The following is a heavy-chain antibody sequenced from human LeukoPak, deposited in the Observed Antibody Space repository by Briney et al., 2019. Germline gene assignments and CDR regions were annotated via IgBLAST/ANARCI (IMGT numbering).Heavy chain of an antibody. D-gene: IGHD5-12*01. CDR2: IYPGDSDT. CDR3: ARGGYDPWGYYYGMDV. Sequence: GESLKISCKGSGYSFTSYWIGWVRQMPGKGLEWMVIIYPGDSDTRYSPSFQGQVTISADKSISTAYLQWSSLKASDTAMYYCARGGYDPWGYYYGMDVWGKGTTVTVSS. J-gene: IGHJ6*04. CDR1: GYSFTSYW. V-gene: IGHV5-51*01.